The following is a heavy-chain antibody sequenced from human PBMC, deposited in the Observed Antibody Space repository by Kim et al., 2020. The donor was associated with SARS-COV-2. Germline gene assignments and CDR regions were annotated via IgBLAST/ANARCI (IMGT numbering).Heavy chain of an antibody. D-gene: IGHD3-22*01. CDR2: IRSKAYGGTT. Sequence: GGSLRLSCTASGFTFGDYAMSWVRQAPGNGLEWVGFIRSKAYGGTTEYAASVKGRFTISRDDSKSIAYLQMNSLKTEDTAVYYCTREKYYYDSSDVDYWGQGTLVTVSS. J-gene: IGHJ4*02. CDR3: TREKYYYDSSDVDY. CDR1: GFTFGDYA. V-gene: IGHV3-49*04.